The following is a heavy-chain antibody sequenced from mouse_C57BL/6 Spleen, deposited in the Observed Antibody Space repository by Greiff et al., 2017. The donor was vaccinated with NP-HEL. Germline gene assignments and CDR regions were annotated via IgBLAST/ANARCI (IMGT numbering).Heavy chain of an antibody. V-gene: IGHV1-15*01. CDR2: IDPETGGT. Sequence: QVQPQQSGAELVRPGASVTLSCKASGYTFTDYEMHWVKQTPVHGLEWIGAIDPETGGTAYNQKFKGKAILTADKSSSTAYMELRSLTSEDSAVYYCTREVYYSNYERAMDYWGQGTSVTVSS. D-gene: IGHD2-5*01. CDR3: TREVYYSNYERAMDY. J-gene: IGHJ4*01. CDR1: GYTFTDYE.